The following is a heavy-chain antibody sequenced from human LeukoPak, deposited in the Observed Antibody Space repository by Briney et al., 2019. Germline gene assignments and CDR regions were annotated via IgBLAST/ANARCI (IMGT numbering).Heavy chain of an antibody. CDR1: GGSINIGSYY. CDR2: IYTSGST. CDR3: ARDHYDFWSGADAFDI. D-gene: IGHD3-3*01. V-gene: IGHV4-61*02. Sequence: PSEALSLTCTVSGGSINIGSYYWSWIRQPAGKGLEWIGRIYTSGSTNYNPSLKSRVTISVDTSENQFSLKLSSVTAADTAVYYCARDHYDFWSGADAFDIWGQGTMVTVSS. J-gene: IGHJ3*02.